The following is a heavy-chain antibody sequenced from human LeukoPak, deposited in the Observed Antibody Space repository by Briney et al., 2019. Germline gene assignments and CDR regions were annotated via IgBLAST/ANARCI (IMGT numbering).Heavy chain of an antibody. V-gene: IGHV1-18*01. Sequence: ASVKVSCKASGYTFTSYGISWVRQAPGQGLEWMGWISAYDGNTNYAQKLQGRVTMTTDTSTSTAYMELRSLRSDDTAVYYCARSEYYYDSSGYSYYYYGMDVWDQGTTVTVSS. CDR2: ISAYDGNT. D-gene: IGHD3-22*01. CDR1: GYTFTSYG. CDR3: ARSEYYYDSSGYSYYYYGMDV. J-gene: IGHJ6*02.